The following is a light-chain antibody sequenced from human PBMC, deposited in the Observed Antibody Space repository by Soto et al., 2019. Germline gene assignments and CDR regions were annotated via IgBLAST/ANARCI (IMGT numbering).Light chain of an antibody. J-gene: IGKJ2*01. V-gene: IGKV3-20*01. CDR2: GAS. Sequence: EIVLTQSPVTLSLSPGERATRFCRASQSVSSNYLAWYQQKPGQAPRLLIYGASRTAPGIADRFSGSGSGTDFTLPISRLEPEDFAVYYCQQYGSSPVTFGQGTK. CDR3: QQYGSSPVT. CDR1: QSVSSNY.